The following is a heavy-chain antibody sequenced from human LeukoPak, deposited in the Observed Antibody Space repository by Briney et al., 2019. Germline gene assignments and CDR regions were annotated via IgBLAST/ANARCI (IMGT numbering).Heavy chain of an antibody. D-gene: IGHD6-19*01. V-gene: IGHV3-23*01. CDR2: ITGSGGDT. J-gene: IGHJ6*02. CDR3: AKKGSSGWSHGMDV. Sequence: GGSLRLSCAASGFTFSTYAMNWVRQAPGKGLEWLSAITGSGGDTYYADPVKGRFTISRDNSKITLYLQMNSLRAEDTAVYYCAKKGSSGWSHGMDVWGQGTTVTVSS. CDR1: GFTFSTYA.